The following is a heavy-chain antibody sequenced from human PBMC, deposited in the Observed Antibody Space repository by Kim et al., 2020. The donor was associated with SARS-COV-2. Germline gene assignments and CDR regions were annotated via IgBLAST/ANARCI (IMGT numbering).Heavy chain of an antibody. Sequence: DSVKGRFTISGHNYKNTLFLQMNSLRADDTAVYYCARRAFYGSGKYGMDVWGQGATVTVSS. V-gene: IGHV3-53*04. D-gene: IGHD3-10*01. J-gene: IGHJ6*02. CDR3: ARRAFYGSGKYGMDV.